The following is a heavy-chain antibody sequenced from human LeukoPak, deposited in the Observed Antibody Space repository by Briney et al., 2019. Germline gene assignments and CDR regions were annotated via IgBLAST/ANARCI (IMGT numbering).Heavy chain of an antibody. CDR2: IYYSGST. CDR3: VRQGTNSGYYLLDY. CDR1: GGSISSSSYY. Sequence: SETLSLTCTVSGGSISSSSYYWGWTRQPPGKGLEWIGSIYYSGSTYYNPSFKSRVTMSVDPSKNQFSLKLTSVTVADTATYYCVRQGTNSGYYLLDYWGQGHLVIVSS. V-gene: IGHV4-39*01. J-gene: IGHJ4*02. D-gene: IGHD3-22*01.